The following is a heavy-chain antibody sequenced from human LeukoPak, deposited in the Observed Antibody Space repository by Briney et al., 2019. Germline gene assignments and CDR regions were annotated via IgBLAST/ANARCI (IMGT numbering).Heavy chain of an antibody. V-gene: IGHV2-70*04. CDR1: GFSLRTVGMR. CDR3: ARIPPYSSGWYYFDY. Sequence: SGPALVKSTQTLTLTCTFSGFSLRTVGMRVSWIRQPPGKALEWLARIDWDDDKFYSTSLKTRLSISKDTSKNQVVLTMTNMDPVDIATYYCARIPPYSSGWYYFDYWGQGTLVTVSS. CDR2: IDWDDDK. D-gene: IGHD6-19*01. J-gene: IGHJ4*02.